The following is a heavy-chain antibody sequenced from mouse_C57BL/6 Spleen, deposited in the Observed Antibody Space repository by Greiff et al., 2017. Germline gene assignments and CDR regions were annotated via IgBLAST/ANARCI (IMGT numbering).Heavy chain of an antibody. V-gene: IGHV1-55*01. CDR3: ASRDYYCSSYAMDY. CDR2: IYPGSGST. D-gene: IGHD1-1*01. CDR1: GYTFTSYW. J-gene: IGHJ4*01. Sequence: VQLKQPGAELVKPGASVKMSCKASGYTFTSYWITWVKQRPGQGLEWIGDIYPGSGSTNYNEKFKSKATLTVDTSYSTAYMQLSSLTSEDSAVYYCASRDYYCSSYAMDYWGQGTSVTGSS.